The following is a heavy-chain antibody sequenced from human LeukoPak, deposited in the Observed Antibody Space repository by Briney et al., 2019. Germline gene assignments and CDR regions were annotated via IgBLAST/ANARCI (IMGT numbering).Heavy chain of an antibody. V-gene: IGHV1-69*13. Sequence: SVKVSCKASGYTFTSYGISWVRQAPGQGLEWMGGIIPIFGTANYAQKFQGRVTITADESTSTAYMELSSLRSEDTAVYYCAGSYCSGGSCYRFYYMDVWGKGTTVTISS. CDR2: IIPIFGTA. CDR1: GYTFTSYG. J-gene: IGHJ6*03. D-gene: IGHD2-15*01. CDR3: AGSYCSGGSCYRFYYMDV.